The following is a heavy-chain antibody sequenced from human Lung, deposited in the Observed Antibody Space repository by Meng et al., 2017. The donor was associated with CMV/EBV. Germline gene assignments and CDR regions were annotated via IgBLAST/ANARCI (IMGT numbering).Heavy chain of an antibody. CDR2: IIPTFGAP. CDR1: GDTFSNYA. J-gene: IGHJ4*02. D-gene: IGHD3-3*01. CDR3: AVDLWSGYYTTLDY. V-gene: IGHV1-69*05. Sequence: SVKVSXKASGDTFSNYAFSWVRQAPGQGLEWMGGIIPTFGAPNYAQKFDGRVTITTDKSTSTAYMELSGLTSEDSAVYYCAVDLWSGYYTTLDYWGLGTXVXVSS.